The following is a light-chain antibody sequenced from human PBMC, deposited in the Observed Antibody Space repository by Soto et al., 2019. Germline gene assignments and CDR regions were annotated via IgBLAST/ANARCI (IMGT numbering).Light chain of an antibody. CDR3: QQYGSSPLWT. Sequence: EKVLTQSPGTLSLSPGERATLSCRSSQSVSSTYLAWYQHKAGQAPRLLIYGASSRATGVPDRFSGSGSGTDFTLTISRLEPEDFAVYYCQQYGSSPLWTFGQGTMVDIK. CDR1: QSVSSTY. CDR2: GAS. V-gene: IGKV3-20*01. J-gene: IGKJ1*01.